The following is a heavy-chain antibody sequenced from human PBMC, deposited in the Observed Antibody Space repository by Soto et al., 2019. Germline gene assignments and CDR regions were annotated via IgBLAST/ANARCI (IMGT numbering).Heavy chain of an antibody. Sequence: GASVNVSCKASGGTFSSYAISWVRQAPGQGLEWMGGIIPIFGTANYAQKFQGRVTITADKSTSTAYMELSSLRSEDTAVYYCASGVAAAGTGFEYWGKGKMVNVSS. CDR3: ASGVAAAGTGFEY. D-gene: IGHD6-13*01. CDR1: GGTFSSYA. V-gene: IGHV1-69*06. J-gene: IGHJ4*02. CDR2: IIPIFGTA.